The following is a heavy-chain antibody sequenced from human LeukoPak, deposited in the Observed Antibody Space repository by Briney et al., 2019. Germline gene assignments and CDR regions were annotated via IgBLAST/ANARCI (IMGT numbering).Heavy chain of an antibody. Sequence: PGGSLRLSCAVSGFTFSSYWMSWVRQAPGKGLEWVANIKEDGGQKYYVDSVKGRFTISRDNAKNSLYLQMNSLRAEDTAVYYCVRDGSGYDLWGQGTLVTVSS. CDR3: VRDGSGYDL. CDR2: IKEDGGQK. CDR1: GFTFSSYW. D-gene: IGHD5-12*01. J-gene: IGHJ4*02. V-gene: IGHV3-7*04.